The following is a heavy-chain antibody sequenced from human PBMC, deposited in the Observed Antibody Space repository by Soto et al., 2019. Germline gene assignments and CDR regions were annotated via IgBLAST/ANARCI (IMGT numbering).Heavy chain of an antibody. CDR1: GFSFSSYA. Sequence: EVQLLESGGGLVQPGGSLRLSCAASGFSFSSYAMSWVRQAPGKGLEWVSTISNTGGSTFYVDSVKGRFTVSRDNSRSTLFLQMDTLRAEDTAVYYCAKSIVQYYDTSGPDDAFDIWGQGTMVTVSS. J-gene: IGHJ3*02. V-gene: IGHV3-23*01. CDR3: AKSIVQYYDTSGPDDAFDI. CDR2: ISNTGGST. D-gene: IGHD3-22*01.